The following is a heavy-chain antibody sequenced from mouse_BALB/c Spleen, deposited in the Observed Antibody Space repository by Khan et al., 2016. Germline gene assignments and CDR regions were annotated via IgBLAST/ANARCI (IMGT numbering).Heavy chain of an antibody. J-gene: IGHJ4*01. V-gene: IGHV1-9*01. D-gene: IGHD2-14*01. CDR2: ILPGSGSS. Sequence: QVQLQQSGAELMKPGASVKISCKTTGYTFSSYWLEWVKQRPGHGLEWIGEILPGSGSSNYNEKFKDKATFTADTSSNTAYMQLSSLTSEDSAVYYCARRGTTMDYWGQGTSVTVSS. CDR1: GYTFSSYW. CDR3: ARRGTTMDY.